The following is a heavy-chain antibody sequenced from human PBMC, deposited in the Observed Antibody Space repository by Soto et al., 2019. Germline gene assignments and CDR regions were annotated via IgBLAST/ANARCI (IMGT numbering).Heavy chain of an antibody. CDR3: ARDAGSYNEGHYYCGMDV. CDR1: GGTFSSYA. J-gene: IGHJ6*02. Sequence: QVQLVQSGAEVRKPGSSVKVSCKASGGTFSSYAISWVRQAPGQGLEWMGGIIPIFGTANFAQKFQGRVTITADESKSTAYMELSSLRSDDTAVYYCARDAGSYNEGHYYCGMDVWGQGTTVTVSS. V-gene: IGHV1-69*01. CDR2: IIPIFGTA. D-gene: IGHD1-26*01.